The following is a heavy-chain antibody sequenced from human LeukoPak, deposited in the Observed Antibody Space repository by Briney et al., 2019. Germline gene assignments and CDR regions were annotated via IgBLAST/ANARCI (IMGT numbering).Heavy chain of an antibody. D-gene: IGHD2-8*02. J-gene: IGHJ4*02. CDR3: ATDRGWFILDY. V-gene: IGHV3-7*01. Sequence: PGGSLRLSCAASGFTFSSYWMSWVRQAPGKGLEWVANIKQDGSEKYYVDSVKGRFTISRDNAKNSVYLQMNSLRVEDTAVYYCATDRGWFILDYWGQGSPVTVSS. CDR1: GFTFSSYW. CDR2: IKQDGSEK.